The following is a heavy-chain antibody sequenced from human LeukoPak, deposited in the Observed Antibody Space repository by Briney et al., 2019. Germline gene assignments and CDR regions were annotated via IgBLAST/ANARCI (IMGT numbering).Heavy chain of an antibody. J-gene: IGHJ4*02. CDR2: ISGSSGGI. Sequence: PGGFLRLSCAASGFTFANYPMGWVRQAPGKGLEWVSVISGSSGGIKYADSVKGRFTISRDNSKATLSLQMNSLSAEDTAVYYCVEVAVQTQVVPAAIFFDSWGQGALVIVSS. V-gene: IGHV3-23*01. D-gene: IGHD2-2*01. CDR3: VEVAVQTQVVPAAIFFDS. CDR1: GFTFANYP.